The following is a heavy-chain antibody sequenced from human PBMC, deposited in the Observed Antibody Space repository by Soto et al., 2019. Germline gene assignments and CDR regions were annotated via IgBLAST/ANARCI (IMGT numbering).Heavy chain of an antibody. Sequence: EVHLVESGGGLVQPGGSLRLTCAASGFTFSTYSMNWVRQAPGKGLEWVSYISTSSTTMYYADSVKGRFTISRDNAKNSLYLQMNSLRAEDTAMYYCARKVGLDYWRQGALVTVSS. V-gene: IGHV3-48*01. CDR3: ARKVGLDY. J-gene: IGHJ4*02. D-gene: IGHD1-26*01. CDR1: GFTFSTYS. CDR2: ISTSSTTM.